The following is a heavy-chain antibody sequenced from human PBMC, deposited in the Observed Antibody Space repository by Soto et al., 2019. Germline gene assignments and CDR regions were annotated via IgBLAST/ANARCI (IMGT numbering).Heavy chain of an antibody. J-gene: IGHJ6*02. Sequence: PGESLKISCKGSGYSFNNYWNGWVGQMPGKGLEWMGIIYPGDSDTRYSPSFQGQVTISADKSISTAYLQWSSLKASDTAMYYCARHVPENCSGGSCYHYYYGMDVWGQGTTVTVSS. CDR2: IYPGDSDT. D-gene: IGHD2-15*01. CDR1: GYSFNNYW. CDR3: ARHVPENCSGGSCYHYYYGMDV. V-gene: IGHV5-51*01.